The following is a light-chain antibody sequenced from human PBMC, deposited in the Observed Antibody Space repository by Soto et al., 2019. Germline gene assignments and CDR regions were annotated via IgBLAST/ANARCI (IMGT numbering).Light chain of an antibody. CDR3: SSYSGTNSHYV. J-gene: IGLJ1*01. Sequence: QSVLTQPPSASGSFGQSVTISCTGTSSDVGGYNYVSWYQQHPGKAPKLMIYEVSERPSGVPDRFSGSKSGNTASLTVSGLQADVEADYYCSSYSGTNSHYVFGTGTKVTVL. CDR2: EVS. CDR1: SSDVGGYNY. V-gene: IGLV2-8*01.